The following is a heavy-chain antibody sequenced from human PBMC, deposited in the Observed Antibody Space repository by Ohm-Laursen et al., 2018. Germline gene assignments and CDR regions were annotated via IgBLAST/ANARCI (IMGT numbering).Heavy chain of an antibody. CDR1: GFTFSRYA. CDR3: AKAPRGYFFVTDI. CDR2: LSGGGETK. V-gene: IGHV3-23*01. Sequence: GSLRLSCAASGFTFSRYAMSWVRQAPGKGLEWVATLSGGGETKYYADSVKGRFTISRDNSKNTLYLQMSSLTDEDTAVYFCAKAPRGYFFVTDIWGQGTLVTVSS. D-gene: IGHD2-2*03. J-gene: IGHJ4*02.